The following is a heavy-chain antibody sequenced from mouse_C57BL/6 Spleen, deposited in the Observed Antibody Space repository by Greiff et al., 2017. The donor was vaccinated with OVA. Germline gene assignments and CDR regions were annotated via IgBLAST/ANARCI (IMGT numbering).Heavy chain of an antibody. D-gene: IGHD1-1*01. CDR1: GYSITSGYY. V-gene: IGHV3-6*01. J-gene: IGHJ1*03. CDR2: ISYDGSN. CDR3: AREDYGSSYVDYWYFDV. Sequence: DVHLVESGPGLVKPSQSLSLTCSVTGYSITSGYYWNWIRQFPGNKLEWMGYISYDGSNNYNPSLKNRISITRDTSKNQFFLKLNSVTTEDTATYYCAREDYGSSYVDYWYFDVWGTGTTVTVSS.